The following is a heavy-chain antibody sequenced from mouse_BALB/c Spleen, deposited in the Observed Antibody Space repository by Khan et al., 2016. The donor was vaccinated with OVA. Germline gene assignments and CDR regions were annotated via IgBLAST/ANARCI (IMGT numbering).Heavy chain of an antibody. D-gene: IGHD2-14*01. CDR1: GDSITSGY. V-gene: IGHV3-8*02. Sequence: EVQLQESGPSLVKPSQTLSLTCSVTGDSITSGYWNWIRKFPGNKLEYMGHIIYTGSTYYKPSLKSRISITRHTSDNQYYLQLNSVTDEDTATYYCARSTYRFAFVYWGQGTLVTVSA. CDR2: IIYTGST. J-gene: IGHJ3*01. CDR3: ARSTYRFAFVY.